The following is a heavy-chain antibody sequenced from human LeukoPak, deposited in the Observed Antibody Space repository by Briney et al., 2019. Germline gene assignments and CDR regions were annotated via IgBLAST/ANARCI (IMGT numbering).Heavy chain of an antibody. D-gene: IGHD1-26*01. CDR3: AKGNSGSYYLFDY. CDR2: ISGSGGST. Sequence: PGGSLRLSCSMSGFTLSHYAMSWVRQAPGKGLEWVSAISGSGGSTYYADSVKGRFTISRDNSKNTLYLQMNSLRAEDTAVYYCAKGNSGSYYLFDYWGQGTLVTVSS. CDR1: GFTLSHYA. J-gene: IGHJ4*02. V-gene: IGHV3-23*01.